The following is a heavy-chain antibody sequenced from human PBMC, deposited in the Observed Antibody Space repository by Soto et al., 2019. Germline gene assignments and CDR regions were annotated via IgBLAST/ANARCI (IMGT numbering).Heavy chain of an antibody. CDR3: TRPFYANTPGHYVMDV. CDR1: GFTFSGSS. CDR2: IRNKANSYAT. Sequence: EVPLVESGGGLVQPGGSLKVSCAASGFTFSGSSVHWVRQASGKGLEWVGHIRNKANSYATAYAASVKGRFTISRDDLKNTVYLQMNSLKTEDTAMYYCTRPFYANTPGHYVMDVWGQGTTVTVSS. D-gene: IGHD2-2*01. V-gene: IGHV3-73*01. J-gene: IGHJ6*02.